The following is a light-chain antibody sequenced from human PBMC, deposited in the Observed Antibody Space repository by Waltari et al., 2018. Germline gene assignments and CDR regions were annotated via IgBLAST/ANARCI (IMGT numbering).Light chain of an antibody. J-gene: IGLJ1*01. CDR3: QSYDSSLSGCV. Sequence: QSVLTQPPSVSGAPGQRVTISCTGSRSNIGAGYDVHWYQQLPGTAPKLLIYGNSNRPSGVPDRFSGSKSGTSASLAISGLQAEDEADYYCQSYDSSLSGCVFGTGTTVTVL. V-gene: IGLV1-40*01. CDR1: RSNIGAGYD. CDR2: GNS.